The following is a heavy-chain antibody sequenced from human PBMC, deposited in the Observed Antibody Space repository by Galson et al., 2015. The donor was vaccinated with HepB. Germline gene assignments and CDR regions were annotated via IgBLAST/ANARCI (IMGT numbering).Heavy chain of an antibody. CDR3: ARRKVLRFLEWHPVLDL. D-gene: IGHD3-3*01. CDR2: IYYSGST. Sequence: ETLSLTCTVSGGSIGSYYWSWIRQPPGKRLEWIGYIYYSGSTNYNPTLKSRVTISVDTSKNQFSLKLSSVTAADTAVYYCARRKVLRFLEWHPVLDLWGRGTLVTVSS. CDR1: GGSIGSYY. J-gene: IGHJ2*01. V-gene: IGHV4-59*01.